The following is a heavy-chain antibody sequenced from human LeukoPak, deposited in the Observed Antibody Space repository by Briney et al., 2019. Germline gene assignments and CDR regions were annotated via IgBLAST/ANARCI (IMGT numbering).Heavy chain of an antibody. D-gene: IGHD5-12*01. J-gene: IGHJ4*02. V-gene: IGHV4-31*03. CDR3: ARAPVATPSEFDY. CDR1: GGSITGSY. CDR2: ISYGGKA. Sequence: SETLSLTCTVSGGSITGSYWSWIRQHPGKGPEWIGYISYGGKADYNPSLKSRVAISADTPKNQFSLKLSSTTAADTAVYYCARAPVATPSEFDYWGQGTLVTVSS.